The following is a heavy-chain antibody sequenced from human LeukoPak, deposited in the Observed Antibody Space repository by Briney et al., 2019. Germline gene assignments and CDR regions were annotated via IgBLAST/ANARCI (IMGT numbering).Heavy chain of an antibody. J-gene: IGHJ6*02. CDR1: GFTFNTFT. Sequence: PGGSLRLSCAASGFTFNTFTMNWVRRAPGKGLEWVSSITSSSSYIYYADSVKGRFTISRDNTKKSLYLEMNSLRAEDTAVYYCARDPGGSYYYYGMDVWGQGTTVTVSS. CDR3: ARDPGGSYYYYGMDV. D-gene: IGHD1-26*01. CDR2: ITSSSSYI. V-gene: IGHV3-21*01.